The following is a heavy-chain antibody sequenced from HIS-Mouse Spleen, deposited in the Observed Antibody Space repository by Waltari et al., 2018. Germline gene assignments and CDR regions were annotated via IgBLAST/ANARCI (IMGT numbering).Heavy chain of an antibody. J-gene: IGHJ2*01. Sequence: QLQLQESGPGLVKPSETLSLTCTVSGGSISSSSYYWGWIRQPPGKVLEWIGSIYYSGGTYYNPSLNSRVTISVDTSKNQFSLKLSSVTAADTAVYYCAREIPYSSSWYDWYFDLWGRGTLVTVSS. CDR2: IYYSGGT. D-gene: IGHD6-13*01. V-gene: IGHV4-39*07. CDR1: GGSISSSSYY. CDR3: AREIPYSSSWYDWYFDL.